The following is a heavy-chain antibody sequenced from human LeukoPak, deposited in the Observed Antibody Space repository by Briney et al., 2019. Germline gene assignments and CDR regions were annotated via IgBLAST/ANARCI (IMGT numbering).Heavy chain of an antibody. V-gene: IGHV4-34*01. CDR2: INHSGST. Sequence: PSETLSLTCAVYGGSFSGYYWSWIRQPPGEGLEWIGEINHSGSTNYNPSLKSRVTISVDTSKNQFSLKLSSVTAADTAGYYCARGLWFRESRPFDYWGQGTLVTVSS. CDR1: GGSFSGYY. D-gene: IGHD3-10*01. J-gene: IGHJ4*02. CDR3: ARGLWFRESRPFDY.